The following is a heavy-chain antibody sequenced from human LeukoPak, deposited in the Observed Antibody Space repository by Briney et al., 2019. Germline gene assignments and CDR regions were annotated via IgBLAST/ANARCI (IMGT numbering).Heavy chain of an antibody. V-gene: IGHV5-51*01. CDR1: RYNFTSYW. CDR3: ARHGRGTSSPDAFDI. J-gene: IGHJ3*02. Sequence: GESLKISCKGSRYNFTSYWIGWVRQMPGKGLEWMGIIYPDDSDIRYSPSFHGQVTISADKSIRTAYLQWTSLKASDTAMYYCARHGRGTSSPDAFDIWGQGTKVTVSS. CDR2: IYPDDSDI. D-gene: IGHD1-26*01.